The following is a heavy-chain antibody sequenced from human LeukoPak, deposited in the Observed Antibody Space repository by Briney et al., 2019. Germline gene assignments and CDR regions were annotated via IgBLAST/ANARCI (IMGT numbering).Heavy chain of an antibody. D-gene: IGHD3-16*02. Sequence: PSGTLSLTCAVSGYSISSGYYWGWIRQPPGKGLEWVGSIYYSGSTYYNPSLKSRVTISVDTSKNQFSLKLSPVTAADTAVYYCARHGSDYVWGSYRRDYFDYWGQGTLVTVSS. CDR1: GYSISSGYY. CDR2: IYYSGST. CDR3: ARHGSDYVWGSYRRDYFDY. J-gene: IGHJ4*02. V-gene: IGHV4-38-2*01.